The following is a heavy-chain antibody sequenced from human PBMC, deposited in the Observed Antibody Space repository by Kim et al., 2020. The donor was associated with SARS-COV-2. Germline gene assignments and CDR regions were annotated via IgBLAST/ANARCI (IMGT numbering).Heavy chain of an antibody. J-gene: IGHJ4*02. CDR3: ASNDYGGNSGVDY. V-gene: IGHV3-48*04. CDR1: GFTFSSYS. D-gene: IGHD4-17*01. CDR2: ISSSSSTI. Sequence: GGSLRLSCAASGFTFSSYSMNWVRQAPGKGLEWVSYISSSSSTIYYADSVKGRFTISRDNAKNSLYLQMNSLRAEDTAVYYCASNDYGGNSGVDYWGQGTLVTVSS.